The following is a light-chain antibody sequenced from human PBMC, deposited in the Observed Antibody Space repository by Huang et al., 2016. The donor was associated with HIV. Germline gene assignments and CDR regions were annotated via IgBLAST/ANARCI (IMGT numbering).Light chain of an antibody. V-gene: IGKV1-8*01. Sequence: AIRMTQSPSSLSASTGDRVNITCRASQDINNFLAWYQQKPGKAPNLLIYAASILETGGRSMFSGSGSGTEFNLSISCRQSEDFATYYCQQYYSYRTFGQGTQVEIK. CDR2: AAS. CDR3: QQYYSYRT. J-gene: IGKJ1*01. CDR1: QDINNF.